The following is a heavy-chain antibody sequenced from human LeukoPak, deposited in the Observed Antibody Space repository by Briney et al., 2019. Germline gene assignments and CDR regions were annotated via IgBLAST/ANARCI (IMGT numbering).Heavy chain of an antibody. CDR3: ARHPGKVTNDWYFDL. J-gene: IGHJ2*01. CDR2: INPNSGGT. Sequence: ASVKVSCKASGYTFTGYYMHWVRQAPGQGLEWMGWINPNSGGTNYAQKFQGRVTMTRDTSIITAYMELSRLSSDDTAVYYCARHPGKVTNDWYFDLWGRGTLVTVSS. CDR1: GYTFTGYY. D-gene: IGHD4-23*01. V-gene: IGHV1-2*02.